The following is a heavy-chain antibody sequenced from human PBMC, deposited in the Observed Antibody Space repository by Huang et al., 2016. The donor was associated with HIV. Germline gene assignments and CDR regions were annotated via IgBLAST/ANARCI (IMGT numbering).Heavy chain of an antibody. V-gene: IGHV4-39*01. CDR1: GGSISSSSYY. CDR2: SYYTGST. Sequence: QLQLQESGPGLVKPSETLSLTCTVSGGSISSSSYYWGWIRQPPWKGLEWIGTSYYTGSTYYNPSLKGRVTISVDTSKNQFSLKLSSVTAADTAVYYCARHERWAMVRGVPQWGFDYWGQGTLVTVSS. D-gene: IGHD3-10*01. J-gene: IGHJ4*02. CDR3: ARHERWAMVRGVPQWGFDY.